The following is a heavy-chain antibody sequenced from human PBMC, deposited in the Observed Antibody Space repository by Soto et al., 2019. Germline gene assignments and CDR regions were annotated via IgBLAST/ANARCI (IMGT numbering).Heavy chain of an antibody. J-gene: IGHJ3*02. CDR3: ASPQRDGAFDI. V-gene: IGHV1-18*01. CDR2: ISAYNGNT. Sequence: GASVKVSCKASGGAFSSYAISWVRQAPGQGLEWMGWISAYNGNTNYAQKLQGRVTMTTDTSTSTAYMELRSLRSDDTAVYYCASPQRDGAFDIWGQGTMVTVSS. CDR1: GGAFSSYA. D-gene: IGHD2-21*01.